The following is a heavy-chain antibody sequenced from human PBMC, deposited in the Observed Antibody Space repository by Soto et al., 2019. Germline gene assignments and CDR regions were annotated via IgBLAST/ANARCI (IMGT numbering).Heavy chain of an antibody. CDR1: GFTFSSYD. CDR3: AGTQWGYGSGSYYYGYYYMDV. Sequence: GGSLRLSCAASGFTFSSYDMHWVRQATGKGLEWVSAIGTAGDTYYPGSVKGRFTISRENAKNSLYLQMNSLRAGDTAVYYCAGTQWGYGSGSYYYGYYYMDVWGKGTTVTVSS. D-gene: IGHD3-10*01. J-gene: IGHJ6*03. CDR2: IGTAGDT. V-gene: IGHV3-13*01.